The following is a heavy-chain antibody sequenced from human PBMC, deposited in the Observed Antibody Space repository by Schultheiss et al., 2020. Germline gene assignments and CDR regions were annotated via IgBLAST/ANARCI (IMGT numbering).Heavy chain of an antibody. J-gene: IGHJ4*02. CDR2: INHSGST. CDR1: GGSFSDYY. Sequence: SETLSLTCAVYGGSFSDYYWSWIRQPPGKGLEWIGDINHSGSTNYNPSLKSRVTISVDTSKNQFSLKLSSVTAADTAVYYCARGFRRVTIVVVPAVYYFDYWGQGTLVTVSS. CDR3: ARGFRRVTIVVVPAVYYFDY. D-gene: IGHD2-2*01. V-gene: IGHV4-34*01.